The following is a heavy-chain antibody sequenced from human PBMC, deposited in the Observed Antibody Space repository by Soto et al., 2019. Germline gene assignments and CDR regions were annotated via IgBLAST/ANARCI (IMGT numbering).Heavy chain of an antibody. J-gene: IGHJ5*02. CDR1: GGSFKGYD. D-gene: IGHD3-3*01. Sequence: SGTLDLACAVYGGSFKGYDWTWIRQPPGKGLEWIGEINHSGSTNYNPSLKSRVTISVDTSKNQFSLKLSSVTAADTAVYYCARAQYYDFWSGYYRLPNWFDPWGQGTLVTVSS. CDR3: ARAQYYDFWSGYYRLPNWFDP. V-gene: IGHV4-34*01. CDR2: INHSGST.